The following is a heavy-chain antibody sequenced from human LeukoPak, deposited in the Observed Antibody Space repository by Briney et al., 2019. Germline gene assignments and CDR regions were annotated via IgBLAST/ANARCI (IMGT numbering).Heavy chain of an antibody. CDR2: IDGNGAKT. Sequence: GGSLRLSCAASGFTLSSYGMSWVRQAPGKGLEWLSAIDGNGAKTFYADSGKGRFTISRDNSANTLYLQMNSLRGEDTALYYCAKDLHWGLDYWGQGALVTVSS. V-gene: IGHV3-23*01. CDR1: GFTLSSYG. J-gene: IGHJ4*02. CDR3: AKDLHWGLDY. D-gene: IGHD3-16*01.